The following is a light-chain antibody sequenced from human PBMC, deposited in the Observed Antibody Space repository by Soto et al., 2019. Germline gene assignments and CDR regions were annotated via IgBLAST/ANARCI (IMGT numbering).Light chain of an antibody. V-gene: IGLV2-14*01. CDR3: SSYTGSSTRG. CDR1: SSDVGGYNY. J-gene: IGLJ2*01. CDR2: EVS. Sequence: QSALTQPASVSGSPGQSITISCTGTSSDVGGYNYVSWYQQHPGKAPKLMIYEVSNRPSGVSNRFSGSKSGNTASLTISGLQAEDEADYYCSSYTGSSTRGFGGGTKLTVL.